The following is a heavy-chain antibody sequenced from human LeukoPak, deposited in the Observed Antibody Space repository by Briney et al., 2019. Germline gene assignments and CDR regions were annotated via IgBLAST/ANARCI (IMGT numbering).Heavy chain of an antibody. V-gene: IGHV5-51*01. D-gene: IGHD4-17*01. CDR1: GYSFTSYW. Sequence: GESLKISCKGSGYSFTSYWIGWVRQMPGKGLEWMGIIYPGDSDTRYSPSFQGQVTISADKSISTAYPQWSSLKASDTAMYYCARPGGSYGDYGDAFDYWGQGTLVTVSS. CDR3: ARPGGSYGDYGDAFDY. J-gene: IGHJ4*02. CDR2: IYPGDSDT.